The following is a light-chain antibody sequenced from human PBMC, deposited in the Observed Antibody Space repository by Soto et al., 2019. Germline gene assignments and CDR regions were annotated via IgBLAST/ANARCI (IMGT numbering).Light chain of an antibody. CDR3: QQYGSSPFT. CDR2: GAS. Sequence: EVVLTQSPCTLSLSPGERATLSCSASQSVSSSYLAWYQQKPGQAPRLLIYGASRRATGIPERFSGSGSGTDFTLTISRLEPEDFAVYYCQQYGSSPFTFGPGTKVDIK. J-gene: IGKJ3*01. CDR1: QSVSSSY. V-gene: IGKV3-20*01.